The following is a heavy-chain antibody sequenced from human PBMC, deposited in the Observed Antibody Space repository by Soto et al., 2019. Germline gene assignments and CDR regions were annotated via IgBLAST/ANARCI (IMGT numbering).Heavy chain of an antibody. Sequence: QVQLVQSGGGLVRPGGSLTLSCAASGFHFNDYYMSWIRQAPGKGLEWVADINSSGTTTHYVDSVNGRFTISRDNTKKSLYLHMSSLRVDDTATSYGARDAWGGPSGQGTLVTVSS. D-gene: IGHD3-10*01. J-gene: IGHJ5*02. CDR3: ARDAWGGP. V-gene: IGHV3-11*01. CDR2: INSSGTTT. CDR1: GFHFNDYY.